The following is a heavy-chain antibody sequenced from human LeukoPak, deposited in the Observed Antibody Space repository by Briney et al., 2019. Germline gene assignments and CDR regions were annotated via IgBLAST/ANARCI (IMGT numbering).Heavy chain of an antibody. V-gene: IGHV3-7*03. CDR1: GFTFSTYW. Sequence: GGSLRLSCAASGFTFSTYWMSWLRQAPGKGLEWLANMKPDGREIYYGDSVKGRFTISRDNSKNSVYLQMNSLRAEDTAVYYCARDLVDPLVMGFFDSWGQGILVTVSS. CDR2: MKPDGREI. J-gene: IGHJ4*02. CDR3: ARDLVDPLVMGFFDS. D-gene: IGHD3-9*01.